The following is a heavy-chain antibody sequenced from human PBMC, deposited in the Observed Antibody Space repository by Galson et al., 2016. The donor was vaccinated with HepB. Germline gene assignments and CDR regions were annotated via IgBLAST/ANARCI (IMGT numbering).Heavy chain of an antibody. D-gene: IGHD6-6*01. Sequence: SLRLSCAASGFTFSNFPMHWVRQAPGKGLEWVAVISYDGTNKFYADSVRGRFAISRDNSKNTLYVQMNSLRVEDTAVYYCARDQLTFIAALNYGMDVWGQGATVTVSS. V-gene: IGHV3-30*09. CDR3: ARDQLTFIAALNYGMDV. CDR1: GFTFSNFP. CDR2: ISYDGTNK. J-gene: IGHJ6*02.